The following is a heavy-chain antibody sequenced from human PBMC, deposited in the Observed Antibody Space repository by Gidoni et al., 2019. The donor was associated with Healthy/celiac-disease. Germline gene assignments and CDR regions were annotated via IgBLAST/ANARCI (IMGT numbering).Heavy chain of an antibody. D-gene: IGHD3-10*01. V-gene: IGHV1-3*01. J-gene: IGHJ4*02. CDR2: INAGNGNT. CDR3: ARDVITMVRGVIISPGY. CDR1: GYTFTSYA. Sequence: QVQLVQSAAEVKKPGASVKVSCKASGYTFTSYAMHWVRQAPGQRLEWMGWINAGNGNTKYSQKFQGRVTITRDTSASTAYMELSSLRSEDTAVYYCARDVITMVRGVIISPGYWGQGTLVTVSS.